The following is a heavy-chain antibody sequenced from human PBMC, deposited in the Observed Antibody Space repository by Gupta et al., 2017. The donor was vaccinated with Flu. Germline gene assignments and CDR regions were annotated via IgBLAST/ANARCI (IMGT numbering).Heavy chain of an antibody. J-gene: IGHJ4*02. D-gene: IGHD1-26*01. Sequence: QVQLQQWGAGLLKPSETLSLTCAVNGGSFSDYFWSWFRQPPGKGLEWIGENNHYGSTNYNPSLESRVTISVDTSKNQFFLKLTSVTAADTAVYYCVRGPGGSYFGVYFDYWGQGTLVTVSS. CDR2: NNHYGST. CDR3: VRGPGGSYFGVYFDY. CDR1: GGSFSDYF. V-gene: IGHV4-34*01.